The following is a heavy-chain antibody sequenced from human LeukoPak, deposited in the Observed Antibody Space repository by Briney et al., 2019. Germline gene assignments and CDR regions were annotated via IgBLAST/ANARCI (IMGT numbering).Heavy chain of an antibody. J-gene: IGHJ4*02. V-gene: IGHV4-59*08. CDR3: TRRVAVAGTPKASFDY. CDR1: GGSISGYY. CDR2: IYYSENT. D-gene: IGHD6-19*01. Sequence: SETLSLTCTVSGGSISGYYWSWIRQPPGKGLEWIGYIYYSENTNYNPSLKSRVTISLDTSKNQFSLKLSSVTIADTAVYFCTRRVAVAGTPKASFDYWGQGILVTVSS.